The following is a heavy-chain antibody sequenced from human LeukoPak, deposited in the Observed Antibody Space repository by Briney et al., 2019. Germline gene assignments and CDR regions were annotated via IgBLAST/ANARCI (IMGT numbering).Heavy chain of an antibody. D-gene: IGHD4-11*01. CDR1: GFSFSSYG. V-gene: IGHV3-33*01. CDR2: IWYDGCIT. Sequence: GGSLRLSCAASGFSFSSYGMHWVRQARGKGLESVAVIWYDGCITYYADSVKGRFTISRDNSKNTLYLQMNSLRAEDTAVYYCARGDDYILFVYWGQGTLVTVSS. J-gene: IGHJ4*02. CDR3: ARGDDYILFVY.